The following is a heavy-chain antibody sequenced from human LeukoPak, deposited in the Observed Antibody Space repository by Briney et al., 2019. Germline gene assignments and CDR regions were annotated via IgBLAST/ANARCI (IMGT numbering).Heavy chain of an antibody. Sequence: PSETLSLTCTVSGGSISDYYWSWIRQPPGKGLEWIGEINHSGSTNYNPSLKSRVTISVDTSKNQFSLKLSSVTAADTAVYYCARGPGDTAMVKYFDYWGQGTLVTVSS. CDR1: GGSISDYY. V-gene: IGHV4-34*01. J-gene: IGHJ4*02. CDR3: ARGPGDTAMVKYFDY. CDR2: INHSGST. D-gene: IGHD5-18*01.